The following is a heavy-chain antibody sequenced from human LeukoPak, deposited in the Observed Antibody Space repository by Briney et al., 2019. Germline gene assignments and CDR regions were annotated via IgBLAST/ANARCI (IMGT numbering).Heavy chain of an antibody. J-gene: IGHJ3*02. V-gene: IGHV1-69*05. CDR2: IIPIFGTA. CDR3: ARGVGGGRVFAFDI. CDR1: GGTFSSYA. Sequence: SVKVSCKASGGTFSSYAISWVRQAPGQGLEWMGGIIPIFGTANYAQKFHGRVTITTDESTSTAYMELSSLRSEDTAVYYCARGVGGGRVFAFDIWGQGTMVTVSS. D-gene: IGHD4-23*01.